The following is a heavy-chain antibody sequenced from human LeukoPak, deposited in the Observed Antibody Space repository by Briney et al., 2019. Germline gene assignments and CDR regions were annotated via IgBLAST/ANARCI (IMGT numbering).Heavy chain of an antibody. Sequence: KPSETLSLTCTVSGGSISSSSYYWGWIRQPPGKGLEWIGSIYYSGSTYYNPSLKSRVTISVDTSKNQFSLKLSSVTAADTAVYYCARSVGGVYSGSRRAFDIWGQGTMVTVSS. CDR3: ARSVGGVYSGSRRAFDI. CDR1: GGSISSSSYY. V-gene: IGHV4-39*01. D-gene: IGHD1-26*01. J-gene: IGHJ3*02. CDR2: IYYSGST.